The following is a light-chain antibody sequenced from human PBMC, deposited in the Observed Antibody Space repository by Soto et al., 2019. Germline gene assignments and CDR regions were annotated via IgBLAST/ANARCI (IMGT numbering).Light chain of an antibody. V-gene: IGKV3-15*01. CDR3: QQYNNGPPYT. CDR2: GAS. CDR1: QSVSSN. J-gene: IGKJ2*01. Sequence: EIVMTQSPATLSVSPGERATLSCRASQSVSSNLAWYQQKPGQAPRLLIYGASTRATGIPARFSGSGSGTEFTSTISRLQSEDFAVYYCQQYNNGPPYTFGQGTKLEIK.